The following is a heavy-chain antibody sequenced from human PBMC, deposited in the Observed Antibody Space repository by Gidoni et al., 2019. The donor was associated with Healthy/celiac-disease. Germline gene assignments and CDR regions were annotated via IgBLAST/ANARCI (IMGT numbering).Heavy chain of an antibody. CDR2: IYYSGRT. D-gene: IGHD6-19*01. Sequence: QLQLQESGPVLVKPSETLSLTCTVSAGSISRSSYYWGWLRQPPGKGLEWIGRIYYSGRTYYNPSLKSRVTISVDTSKNQFSLKLSSVTAADTAVYYCARQGEGGWYVYWGQGTLVTVSS. CDR3: ARQGEGGWYVY. V-gene: IGHV4-39*01. J-gene: IGHJ4*02. CDR1: AGSISRSSYY.